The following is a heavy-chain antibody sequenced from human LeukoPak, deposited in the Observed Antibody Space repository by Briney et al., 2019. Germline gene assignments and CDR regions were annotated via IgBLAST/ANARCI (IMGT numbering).Heavy chain of an antibody. Sequence: SETLSLTCTVSGFSINSGYYWGWIRQPPGKGLEWIGEINHSGSTNYNPSLKSRVTISVDTSKNQFSLKLSSVTAADTAVYYCARGLVVRGVTFPYYYYYYMDVWGQGTLVTVSS. CDR2: INHSGST. CDR1: GFSINSGYY. J-gene: IGHJ6*03. D-gene: IGHD3-10*01. CDR3: ARGLVVRGVTFPYYYYYYMDV. V-gene: IGHV4-38-2*02.